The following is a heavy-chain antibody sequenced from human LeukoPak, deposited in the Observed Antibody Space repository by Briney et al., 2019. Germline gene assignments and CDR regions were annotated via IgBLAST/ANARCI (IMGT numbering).Heavy chain of an antibody. Sequence: SETLSLTCTVSGGSVSTYYWNWIRQPPGKGLEWIGYIYYSGSTNYNPSLKSRLTISVDTSNNQFSLKLSSVTAADTAVYYCARGGGSGRGNWFDPWGQGSLVIVSS. CDR3: ARGGGSGRGNWFDP. J-gene: IGHJ5*02. D-gene: IGHD3-10*01. V-gene: IGHV4-59*02. CDR2: IYYSGST. CDR1: GGSVSTYY.